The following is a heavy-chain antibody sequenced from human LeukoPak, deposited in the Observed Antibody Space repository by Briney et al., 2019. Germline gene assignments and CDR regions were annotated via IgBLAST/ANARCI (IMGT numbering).Heavy chain of an antibody. CDR2: ISGSGGST. Sequence: GGSLRLSCAASGFTSSSYAMSWARQAPGKGLEWVSAISGSGGSTYYADSVKGRFTISRDNSKNTRCLEMSSLRAGETAAYCLAEPRGSSFRLDSWGQGTLVPASP. CDR3: AEPRGSSFRLDS. V-gene: IGHV3-23*01. D-gene: IGHD1-26*01. J-gene: IGHJ4*02. CDR1: GFTSSSYA.